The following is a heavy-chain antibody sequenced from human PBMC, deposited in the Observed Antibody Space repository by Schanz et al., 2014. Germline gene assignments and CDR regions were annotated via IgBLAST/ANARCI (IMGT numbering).Heavy chain of an antibody. CDR3: AKDPSHGDYDYYFDY. D-gene: IGHD3-22*01. CDR2: ISGSGGST. J-gene: IGHJ4*02. V-gene: IGHV3-23*01. CDR1: GFTFSSYA. Sequence: DVQLLESGGGLVQPGGSLRLSCGGSGFTFSSYAMSWVRQAPGKGLEWVSGISGSGGSTYYADSVKGRFTISRDNSKNTLYLQMNSLRAEDTAVYYCAKDPSHGDYDYYFDYWGQGTLVTVSS.